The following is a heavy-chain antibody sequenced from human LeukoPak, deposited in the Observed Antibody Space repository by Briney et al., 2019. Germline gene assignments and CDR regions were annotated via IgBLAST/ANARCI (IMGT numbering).Heavy chain of an antibody. CDR2: IDNSDSTI. Sequence: GGSLRLSCAASGFTFSSYAMSWVRQAPGKGLEWVSYIDNSDSTIYYADSVKGRFTISRDNAKNSLYLQMNSLRAEDTALYYCAKPAKTDYADYWGQGTLVTVSS. D-gene: IGHD1-14*01. V-gene: IGHV3-48*04. CDR3: AKPAKTDYADY. CDR1: GFTFSSYA. J-gene: IGHJ4*02.